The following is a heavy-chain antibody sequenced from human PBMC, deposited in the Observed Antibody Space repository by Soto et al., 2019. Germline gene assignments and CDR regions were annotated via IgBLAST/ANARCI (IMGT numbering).Heavy chain of an antibody. Sequence: QVQLVESGGGVVQPGRSLRLSCAASGFTFISYGMHWVRQAPGKGLEWVAVIWYDGSNKYYADSVKGRFTISRDNSKNTLYLQMNSLRAEDTAVYYCARDEVLMATKYYYGMDVWGQGTTVTVSS. CDR3: ARDEVLMATKYYYGMDV. CDR1: GFTFISYG. CDR2: IWYDGSNK. V-gene: IGHV3-33*01. J-gene: IGHJ6*02. D-gene: IGHD2-8*01.